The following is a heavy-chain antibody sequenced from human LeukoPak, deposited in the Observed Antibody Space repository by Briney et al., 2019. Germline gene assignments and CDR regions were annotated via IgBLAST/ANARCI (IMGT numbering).Heavy chain of an antibody. D-gene: IGHD2-8*01. CDR1: GFTFSSYG. Sequence: GGSLILSCAASGFTFSSYGMHRVRQAPGKGLEWVAVIWYDGSNKYYADSVKGRFTISRDNSKNTLYLQMNSLRAEDTAVYYCARDNGDVDYWGQGTLVTVSS. V-gene: IGHV3-33*01. J-gene: IGHJ4*02. CDR3: ARDNGDVDY. CDR2: IWYDGSNK.